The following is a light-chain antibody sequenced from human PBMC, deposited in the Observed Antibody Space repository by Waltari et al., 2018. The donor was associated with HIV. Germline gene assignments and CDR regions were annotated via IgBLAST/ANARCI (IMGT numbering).Light chain of an antibody. CDR3: MQALQTPYT. CDR2: LGS. Sequence: DIVMTQSPLSLPVTPGEPASISCRSSQSLLHSNGYNYLDWYLQKPGQSPQLLIYLGSNRASWVPDRFSCSGSGTDFTLKISRVEAEDVEVYYCMQALQTPYTFGQGTKLEIK. V-gene: IGKV2-28*01. J-gene: IGKJ2*01. CDR1: QSLLHSNGYNY.